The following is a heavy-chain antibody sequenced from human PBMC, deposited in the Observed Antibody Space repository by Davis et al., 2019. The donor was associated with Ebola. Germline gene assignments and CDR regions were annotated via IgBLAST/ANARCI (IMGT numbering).Heavy chain of an antibody. D-gene: IGHD3-10*01. V-gene: IGHV3-21*01. Sequence: GESLKISCAASGFTFSSYSMNWVRQAPGKGLEWVSSISSSSSYIYYADSVKGRFTISRDNAKNSLYLQMNSLRAEDTAVYYCAREWVGLHVTRENYYYYGMDVWGQGTTVTVSS. J-gene: IGHJ6*02. CDR2: ISSSSSYI. CDR1: GFTFSSYS. CDR3: AREWVGLHVTRENYYYYGMDV.